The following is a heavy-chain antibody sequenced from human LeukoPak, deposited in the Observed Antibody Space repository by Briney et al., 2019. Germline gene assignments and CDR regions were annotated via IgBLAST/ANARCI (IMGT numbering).Heavy chain of an antibody. CDR2: MNPNSGNT. CDR1: GYTFASYE. V-gene: IGHV1-8*01. J-gene: IGHJ4*02. D-gene: IGHD3-22*01. Sequence: GDSVKVSCKASGYTFASYEINWVRQATGQGLEWMGWMNPNSGNTGYAQKFQGRVTITTDESTSTAYMELSSLRSEDTAVYYCARYYYDSSGYYRHWGQGTLVTVSS. CDR3: ARYYYDSSGYYRH.